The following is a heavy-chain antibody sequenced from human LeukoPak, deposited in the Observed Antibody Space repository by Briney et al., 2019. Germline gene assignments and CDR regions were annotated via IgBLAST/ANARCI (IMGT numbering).Heavy chain of an antibody. Sequence: PGGSLRLSCAASGFTFSDYYMSWIRQAPGKGLEWVSYISSSGSTIYYADSVKGRFTISRDNAENSLYLQMNSLRAEDTAVYYCARDLFPYYYDSSGYYHWYFDLWGRGTLVTVSS. CDR1: GFTFSDYY. D-gene: IGHD3-22*01. J-gene: IGHJ2*01. V-gene: IGHV3-11*04. CDR2: ISSSGSTI. CDR3: ARDLFPYYYDSSGYYHWYFDL.